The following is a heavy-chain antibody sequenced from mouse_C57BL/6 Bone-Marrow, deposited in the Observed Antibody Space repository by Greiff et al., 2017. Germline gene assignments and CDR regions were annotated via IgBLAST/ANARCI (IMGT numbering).Heavy chain of an antibody. D-gene: IGHD1-1*02. CDR2: IRNKANGYTT. CDR3: ARYETMGFDY. Sequence: EVHLVESGGGLVQPGGSLSLSCAASGFTFTDYYMSWVRQPPGKALAWLGFIRNKANGYTTEYSASVKGRFTISRDNSQSILYLQMNALRAEDSATYYCARYETMGFDYWGQGTTLTVSS. J-gene: IGHJ2*01. CDR1: GFTFTDYY. V-gene: IGHV7-3*01.